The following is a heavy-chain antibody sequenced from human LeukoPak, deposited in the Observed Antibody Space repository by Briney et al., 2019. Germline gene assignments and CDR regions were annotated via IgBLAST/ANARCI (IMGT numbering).Heavy chain of an antibody. CDR3: ARERYSSSPEDY. Sequence: PGGSLRLSCAASGFTFSDYYMSWIRQAPGKRLEWVSYISSSGSTIYYADSVKGRFTISRDNAKNSLYLQMNSLRAEDTAVYYCARERYSSSPEDYWGQGTLVTVSS. V-gene: IGHV3-11*01. CDR2: ISSSGSTI. J-gene: IGHJ4*02. CDR1: GFTFSDYY. D-gene: IGHD6-6*01.